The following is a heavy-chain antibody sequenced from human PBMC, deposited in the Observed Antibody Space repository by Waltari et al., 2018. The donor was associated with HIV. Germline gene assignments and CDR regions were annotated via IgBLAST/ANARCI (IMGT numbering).Heavy chain of an antibody. CDR1: GYTFTSYG. J-gene: IGHJ4*02. Sequence: QVQLVQSGAEVKKPGASVKVSCQASGYTFTSYGISWVRQAPGQGLEWMGWISGYNGNTNYAQNLQNLQGRVIMTTDTSTSTAYMEVKSLRSDDTAVYYCARESAGSSGWSDYWGQGTLVTVSS. V-gene: IGHV1-18*01. CDR2: ISGYNGNT. D-gene: IGHD6-19*01. CDR3: ARESAGSSGWSDY.